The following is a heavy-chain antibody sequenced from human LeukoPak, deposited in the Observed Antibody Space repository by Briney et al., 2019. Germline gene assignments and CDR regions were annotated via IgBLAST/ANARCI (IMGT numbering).Heavy chain of an antibody. CDR3: AELGITMIGGV. Sequence: PGGSLRLSCAASGFTFSSYETNWVRQAPGKGLEWVSYISSSGSTIYYADYVKGRFTISRDNAKNSLYLEMNSLRAEDTAVYYCAELGITMIGGVWGKGTTVTISS. CDR2: ISSSGSTI. V-gene: IGHV3-48*03. CDR1: GFTFSSYE. D-gene: IGHD3-10*02. J-gene: IGHJ6*04.